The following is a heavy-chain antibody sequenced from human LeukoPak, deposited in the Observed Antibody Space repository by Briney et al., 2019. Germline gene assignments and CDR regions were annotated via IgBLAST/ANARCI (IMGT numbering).Heavy chain of an antibody. CDR2: ISYHGSDT. CDR3: AKDLAGLQWLAPCFDY. D-gene: IGHD6-19*01. Sequence: GGSLRLSCAASGFTFSSYGMHWVRQAPGKGLKWVAVISYHGSDTFYADSVKGRFTISRDNSKNTLYLQMNSLRVEDTAVYYCAKDLAGLQWLAPCFDYWGQGTLVTVSS. J-gene: IGHJ4*02. V-gene: IGHV3-30*18. CDR1: GFTFSSYG.